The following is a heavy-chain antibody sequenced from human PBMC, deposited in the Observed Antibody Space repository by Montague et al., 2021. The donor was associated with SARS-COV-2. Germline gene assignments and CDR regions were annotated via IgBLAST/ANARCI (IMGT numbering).Heavy chain of an antibody. Sequence: TLSLTCTVSGASISSGGFYWSWLRQPPRKGLEWIGFIYYSGTTFHNPSLKSRLTISIDTSKNQFSLKLSSVTAADTAVYYCARGLPYQMVAGAIPNYSMAAWGQGATGTVSS. D-gene: IGHD2-15*01. CDR3: ARGLPYQMVAGAIPNYSMAA. V-gene: IGHV4-31*03. J-gene: IGHJ6*02. CDR2: IYYSGTT. CDR1: GASISSGGFY.